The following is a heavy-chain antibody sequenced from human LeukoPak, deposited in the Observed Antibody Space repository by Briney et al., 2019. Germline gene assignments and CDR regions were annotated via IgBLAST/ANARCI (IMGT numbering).Heavy chain of an antibody. CDR1: GFTFSDYY. Sequence: GGSLRLSCAASGFTFSDYYMSWIRRAPGKGLEWVSSISTSGSNKYYADSVKGRFTISRDNAKNSLYLQMNSLRAEDTAVYYCARASGGSAIGSYWGERTLVSV. J-gene: IGHJ4*02. CDR3: ARASGGSAIGSY. D-gene: IGHD2-2*02. V-gene: IGHV3-11*04. CDR2: ISTSGSNK.